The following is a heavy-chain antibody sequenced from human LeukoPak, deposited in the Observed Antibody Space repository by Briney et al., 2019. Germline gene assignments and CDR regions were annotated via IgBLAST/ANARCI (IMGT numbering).Heavy chain of an antibody. Sequence: SEALSLTCTVSGGSISSSSYYWGWLRQPPGKGLEWIGSIYYSGSTYYNPSLKSRVTISVDRSKNQFSLKLTSVTTADTAVYYCARMYSSFFRRFDPWGQGTLVTVSA. CDR2: IYYSGST. J-gene: IGHJ5*02. CDR1: GGSISSSSYY. V-gene: IGHV4-39*07. CDR3: ARMYSSFFRRFDP. D-gene: IGHD6-19*01.